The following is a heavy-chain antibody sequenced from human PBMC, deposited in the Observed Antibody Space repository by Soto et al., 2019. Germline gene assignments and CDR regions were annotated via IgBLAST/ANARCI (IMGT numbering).Heavy chain of an antibody. D-gene: IGHD5-12*01. J-gene: IGHJ5*02. CDR1: GFTFRNAW. CDR2: ILTEIHGETT. CDR3: TTDPHVATIGP. Sequence: EVQLVESGGGLVKPGGSLRLSCAASGFTFRNAWMIWVRQAPGKGLEWVGRILTEIHGETTDYAAPVKDRFIISRDDSQNTLYLQMKSLKAEDTAVYYCTTDPHVATIGPWGPGTLGTVSS. V-gene: IGHV3-15*01.